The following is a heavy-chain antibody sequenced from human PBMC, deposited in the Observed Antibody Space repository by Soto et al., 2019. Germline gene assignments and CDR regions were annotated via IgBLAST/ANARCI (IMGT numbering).Heavy chain of an antibody. CDR1: GGSFSGYY. D-gene: IGHD2-8*02. V-gene: IGHV4-34*01. Sequence: QVQLQQWGAGLLKPSETLSLTCAVYGGSFSGYYWTWIRQPPGTGLEWIGEINHSGSTNYNPSLKRRFTISVDMSKNQFSLKLTSVTAADTAVYYCARDKITGLFDYWGQGTLVTVSS. CDR2: INHSGST. CDR3: ARDKITGLFDY. J-gene: IGHJ4*02.